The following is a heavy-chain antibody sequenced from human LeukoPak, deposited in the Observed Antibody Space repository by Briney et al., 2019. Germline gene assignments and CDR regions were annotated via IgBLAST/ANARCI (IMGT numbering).Heavy chain of an antibody. V-gene: IGHV3-21*01. J-gene: IGHJ6*02. Sequence: GGSLRPSCAASGFTFGSYSMNWVRQAPGKGLEWVSSISSSSSYIYYADSVKGRFTISRDNAKNSLYLQMNSLRAEDTAVYYCARVTVEGPSLPVRYYYYYGMDVWGQGTTVTVSS. CDR2: ISSSSSYI. CDR1: GFTFGSYS. CDR3: ARVTVEGPSLPVRYYYYYGMDV. D-gene: IGHD5-24*01.